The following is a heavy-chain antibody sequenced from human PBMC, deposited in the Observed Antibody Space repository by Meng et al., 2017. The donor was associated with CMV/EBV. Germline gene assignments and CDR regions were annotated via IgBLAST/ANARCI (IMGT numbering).Heavy chain of an antibody. CDR2: TYYRSKWYN. CDR1: GDSVSSNSVA. CDR3: ARDRPAMVYYYYGMDV. D-gene: IGHD5-18*01. J-gene: IGHJ6*02. V-gene: IGHV6-1*01. Sequence: SQTLSLTCAISGDSVSSNSVAWNWIRQSPSRGLEWLGRTYYRSKWYNDYAVSVKSRITINPDTSKNQFSLQLNSVTPEDTAVYYCARDRPAMVYYYYGMDVWGQGTTVTVSS.